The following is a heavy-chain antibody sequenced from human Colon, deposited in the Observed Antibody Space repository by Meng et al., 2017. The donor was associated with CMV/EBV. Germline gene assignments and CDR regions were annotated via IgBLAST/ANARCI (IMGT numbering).Heavy chain of an antibody. CDR2: TYYMSKWYN. CDR3: ARVLLWFGGGRYYGMDV. D-gene: IGHD3-10*01. V-gene: IGHV6-1*01. J-gene: IGHJ6*02. Sequence: QSPSLTRAISGDSLSRNGAAWNWIRQSPSRGLEWLGRTYYMSKWYNDYALSVKSRITINPDTSKNQFSLQLNSVTPEDTAVYYCARVLLWFGGGRYYGMDVWGQGTTVTVSS. CDR1: GDSLSRNGAA.